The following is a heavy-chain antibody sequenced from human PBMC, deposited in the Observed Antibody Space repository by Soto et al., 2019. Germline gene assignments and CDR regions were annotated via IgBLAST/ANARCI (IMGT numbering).Heavy chain of an antibody. CDR2: IGTAGDT. D-gene: IGHD4-17*01. CDR1: GFTFSSFD. V-gene: IGHV3-13*01. J-gene: IGHJ4*02. CDR3: VRGSRHYGSDFDY. Sequence: GGSLRLSCAASGFTFSSFDMHWVRQAAGRGLQWVSAIGTAGDTYWPDSVKGRFSISRENAMNSLYLQMNSLRAEDTAIYYCVRGSRHYGSDFDYWGQGTLVTVSS.